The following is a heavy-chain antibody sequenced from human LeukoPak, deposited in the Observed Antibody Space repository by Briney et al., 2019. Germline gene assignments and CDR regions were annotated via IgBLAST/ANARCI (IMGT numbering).Heavy chain of an antibody. CDR2: ISSSSSTI. Sequence: GGSLRLSCAASGFTFSSYSMNWVRQAPGKGLEWVSYISSSSSTIYYADSVKGRFTISRDNAKNSLYLQMNSLRAEDTAVYYCARPNIYCSGGSCYLGHFDYWGQGTPVTVSS. CDR3: ARPNIYCSGGSCYLGHFDY. CDR1: GFTFSSYS. J-gene: IGHJ4*02. V-gene: IGHV3-48*01. D-gene: IGHD2-15*01.